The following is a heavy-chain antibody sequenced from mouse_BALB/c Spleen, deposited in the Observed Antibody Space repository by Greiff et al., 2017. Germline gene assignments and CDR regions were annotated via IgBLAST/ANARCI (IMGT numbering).Heavy chain of an antibody. D-gene: IGHD1-1*01. CDR1: GFSLTSYG. CDR2: IWSGGST. V-gene: IGHV2-2*02. CDR3: ARLTVRGYFDY. J-gene: IGHJ2*01. Sequence: QVQLQQSGPGLVQPSQSLSITCTVSGFSLTSYGVHWVRQSPGKGLEWLGVIWSGGSTDYNAAFISRLSISKDNSKSQVFFKMNSLQANDTAIYYCARLTVRGYFDYWGQGTTLTVSS.